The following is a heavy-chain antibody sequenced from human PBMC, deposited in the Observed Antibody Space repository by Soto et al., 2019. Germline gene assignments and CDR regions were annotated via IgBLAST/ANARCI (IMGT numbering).Heavy chain of an antibody. J-gene: IGHJ4*02. CDR2: ISGGGSM. V-gene: IGHV3-21*01. D-gene: IGHD1-1*01. CDR3: AREVQPVVRREYDC. Sequence: GGSLRLSCAVSGFTFSSCTMNWVRQAPGKGLEWVSSISGGGSMYYADSVKGRFTISRDNAKNSLYLQMNGLRTEDTAVYYCAREVQPVVRREYDCWGQGTLVTVPS. CDR1: GFTFSSCT.